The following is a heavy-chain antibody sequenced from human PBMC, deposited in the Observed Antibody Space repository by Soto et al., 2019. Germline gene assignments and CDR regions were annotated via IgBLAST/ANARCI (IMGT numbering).Heavy chain of an antibody. D-gene: IGHD3-10*01. V-gene: IGHV4-59*01. Sequence: QVQLQESGPGLVKPSETLSLTCTVSGGSISSYYWSWIRQPPGKGLEWIGYIYYSGSTNYNPSLKSRVTISADTAKNQFSLKLSSVTAADTAVYYCARGDYGSGSYYNDLFPWGQGTLVTVSS. J-gene: IGHJ5*02. CDR3: ARGDYGSGSYYNDLFP. CDR1: GGSISSYY. CDR2: IYYSGST.